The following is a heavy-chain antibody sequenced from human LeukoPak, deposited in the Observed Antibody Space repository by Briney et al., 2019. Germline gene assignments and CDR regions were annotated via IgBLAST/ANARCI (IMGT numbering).Heavy chain of an antibody. CDR1: GFTFSGYG. Sequence: GGSLRLSCAASGFTFSGYGIHWARQAPGKGLEWVAVISYDGSNKYYADSVKGRYTISRDNSRNTLFLQMNSLRAEDTAVYYCARGPAASGYYDSRGRYGYFDYWGQGTLVTVSS. CDR2: ISYDGSNK. J-gene: IGHJ4*02. V-gene: IGHV3-30*03. D-gene: IGHD3-22*01. CDR3: ARGPAASGYYDSRGRYGYFDY.